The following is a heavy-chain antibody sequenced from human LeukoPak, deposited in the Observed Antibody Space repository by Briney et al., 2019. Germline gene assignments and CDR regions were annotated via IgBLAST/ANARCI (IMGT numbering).Heavy chain of an antibody. Sequence: SETLSLTCTVSGGSISSRNYYWGWIRQPPGKGLEWIGSIYYSGNTYYNPSLKSRVTISVDTSKNQFSLKLSSVTAADTAVYYCARRGVSQRFGYFQHWGQGTLVTVSS. CDR3: ARRGVSQRFGYFQH. V-gene: IGHV4-39*07. CDR2: IYYSGNT. D-gene: IGHD3-16*01. CDR1: GGSISSRNYY. J-gene: IGHJ1*01.